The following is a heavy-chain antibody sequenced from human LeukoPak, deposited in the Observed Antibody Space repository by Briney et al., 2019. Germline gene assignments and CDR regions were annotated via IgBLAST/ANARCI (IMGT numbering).Heavy chain of an antibody. CDR3: ARGVTARGFYYYMDI. J-gene: IGHJ6*03. CDR2: INPTSGGT. CDR1: GYTFTDYY. Sequence: EASVKVSCKASGYTFTDYYIHWVRQAPGQGLEWMGWINPTSGGTNYAQKFQGRVTMTRDTSISTAYMELSRLRSDDTAVYSCARGVTARGFYYYMDIWGRGTTVTISS. D-gene: IGHD2-21*02. V-gene: IGHV1-2*02.